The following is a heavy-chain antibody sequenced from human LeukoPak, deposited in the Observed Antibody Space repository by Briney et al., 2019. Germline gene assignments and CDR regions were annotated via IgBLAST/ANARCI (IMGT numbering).Heavy chain of an antibody. CDR3: ARSSLHPGVTRDFDY. CDR1: GFTVSSNY. V-gene: IGHV3-66*01. D-gene: IGHD4-17*01. Sequence: GGSLRLSCAASGFTVSSNYMSWVRQAPGKGLEWVSLIYSGGSTYYADSVKGRFTISRDNSKNTLYLQMNSLRAEDTAVYYCARSSLHPGVTRDFDYWGQGTLVTVSS. J-gene: IGHJ4*02. CDR2: IYSGGST.